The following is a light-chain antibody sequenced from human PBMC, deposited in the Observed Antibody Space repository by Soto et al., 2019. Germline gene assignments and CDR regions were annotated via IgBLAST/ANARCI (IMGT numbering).Light chain of an antibody. V-gene: IGKV1D-8*01. CDR3: QQYYSVPPT. Sequence: VIWMTQSPSLLSASTGDRATISCRISQGISSYLAWYQQKPGKAPELLIYAASTLQSGVPSRFSGSGSGTDFTLTISCLQSEDFATYYCQQYYSVPPTFGQGTKVDIK. CDR2: AAS. CDR1: QGISSY. J-gene: IGKJ1*01.